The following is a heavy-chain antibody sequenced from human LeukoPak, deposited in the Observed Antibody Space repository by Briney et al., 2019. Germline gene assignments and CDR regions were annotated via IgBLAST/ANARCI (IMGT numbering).Heavy chain of an antibody. Sequence: GGSLRLSCAASGFTFNNYGMHWVRQAPGKGLEWVAVISYDGRNIHYPDSVKGRFTISRDISTDTLWLQMDSLRTEDTAVYYCAKGPLRGTAAAIGYWGQGTLVTVSS. V-gene: IGHV3-30*18. D-gene: IGHD2-2*01. CDR2: ISYDGRNI. J-gene: IGHJ4*02. CDR1: GFTFNNYG. CDR3: AKGPLRGTAAAIGY.